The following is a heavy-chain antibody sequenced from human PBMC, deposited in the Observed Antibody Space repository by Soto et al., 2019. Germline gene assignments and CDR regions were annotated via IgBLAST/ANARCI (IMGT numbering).Heavy chain of an antibody. CDR2: ISDSGGRT. J-gene: IGHJ6*02. CDR3: AKDALGDYFYYGMDV. CDR1: GFTFNNYA. V-gene: IGHV3-23*01. Sequence: VQLLESGGGLVQPGGSLRLSCAVSGFTFNNYAMNWVRQGPGKGLEWVSSISDSGGRTYYADSVKGRFTISRDNSKNTLYLQMNSLRAEDTAIYYCAKDALGDYFYYGMDVWGQGTTVTVSS.